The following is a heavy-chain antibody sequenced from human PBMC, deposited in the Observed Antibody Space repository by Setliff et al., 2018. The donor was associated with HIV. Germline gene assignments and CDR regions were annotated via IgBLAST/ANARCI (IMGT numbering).Heavy chain of an antibody. CDR2: IWYDGSNK. J-gene: IGHJ4*02. Sequence: GGSLRLSCAASGYVFINHGIHWVRQAPGKGLEWVAFIWYDGSNKEYGDSVKGRFTISRDNSKNMVYLEMNNLRGEDSAVYYCARDPAMSGWALADWGQGTQVTVSS. CDR3: ARDPAMSGWALAD. D-gene: IGHD6-19*01. CDR1: GYVFINHG. V-gene: IGHV3-33*01.